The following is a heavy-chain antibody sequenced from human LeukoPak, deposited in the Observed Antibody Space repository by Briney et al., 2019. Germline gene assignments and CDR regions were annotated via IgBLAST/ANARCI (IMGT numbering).Heavy chain of an antibody. V-gene: IGHV4-39*01. Sequence: SETLSLTCTVSSGSISSSGYYWAWIRQPPGKGLEWIGSIYYSGSTYYNPSLKSRVTISVDTSKNQFSLKLSSVTAADTAVYYCARHTFYYYDSSGYYERPFDYWGQGTLVTVSS. D-gene: IGHD3-22*01. J-gene: IGHJ4*02. CDR1: SGSISSSGYY. CDR3: ARHTFYYYDSSGYYERPFDY. CDR2: IYYSGST.